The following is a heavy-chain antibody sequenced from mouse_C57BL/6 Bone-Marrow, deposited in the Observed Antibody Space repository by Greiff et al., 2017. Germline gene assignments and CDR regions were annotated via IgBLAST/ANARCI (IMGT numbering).Heavy chain of an antibody. V-gene: IGHV1-81*01. Sequence: VQLVESGAELARPGASVKLSCKASGYTFTSYGISWVKQRTGQGLEWIGEIYPRSGNTYYNGKFKGKATLTVDKSSSTAYMELRSLTSEDSAVYFCARGWGGGYWGQGTTLTVSS. J-gene: IGHJ2*01. CDR1: GYTFTSYG. CDR3: ARGWGGGY. CDR2: IYPRSGNT. D-gene: IGHD1-1*02.